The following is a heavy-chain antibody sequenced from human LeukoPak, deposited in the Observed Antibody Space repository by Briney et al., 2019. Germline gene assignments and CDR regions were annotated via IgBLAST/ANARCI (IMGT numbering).Heavy chain of an antibody. CDR2: IYHSGST. Sequence: SETLSLTCTVSGGSISSYYWSWIRQPPGKGLEWIGSIYHSGSTYYNPSLKSRVTISVDTSKNQFSLKLSSVTAAGTAVYYCARCIAAPPWYFDYWGQGTLVTVSS. CDR3: ARCIAAPPWYFDY. D-gene: IGHD6-13*01. V-gene: IGHV4-59*08. J-gene: IGHJ4*02. CDR1: GGSISSYY.